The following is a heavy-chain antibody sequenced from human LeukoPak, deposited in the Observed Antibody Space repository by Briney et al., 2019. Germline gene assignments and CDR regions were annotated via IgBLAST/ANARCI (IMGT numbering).Heavy chain of an antibody. CDR3: AKDRGRMWVQVAN. V-gene: IGHV3-33*06. J-gene: IGHJ4*02. CDR1: GFAFSSYG. CDR2: IWYDGSNK. Sequence: GGSLRLSCAASGFAFSSYGMHWVRQAPGKGLEWVALIWYDGSNKYYADSVKGRFTISGDSSKNTLYLQMNSLRLEDMAVYYCAKDRGRMWVQVANWGPGTLVTVSS. D-gene: IGHD2-15*01.